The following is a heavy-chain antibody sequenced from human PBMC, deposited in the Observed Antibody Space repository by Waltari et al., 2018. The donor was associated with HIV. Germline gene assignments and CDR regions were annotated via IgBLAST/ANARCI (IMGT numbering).Heavy chain of an antibody. CDR3: ARREATVVRGVYYYGMDV. D-gene: IGHD3-10*01. CDR1: GFTFRSYW. V-gene: IGHV3-74*01. J-gene: IGHJ6*02. Sequence: EVQLVESGGGLVQPGGSLRLSCAASGFTFRSYWMHWVRQAPGKGLVWVSRIHSVGSSTSYADFVKGRFTISRDNAKNTLYLEMNSLRAEDTAVYYCARREATVVRGVYYYGMDVWGQGTTVTVSS. CDR2: IHSVGSST.